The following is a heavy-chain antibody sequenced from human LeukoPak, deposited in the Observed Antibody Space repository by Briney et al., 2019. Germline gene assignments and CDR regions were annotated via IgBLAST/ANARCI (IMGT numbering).Heavy chain of an antibody. CDR2: TYYRSKWYN. J-gene: IGHJ6*03. D-gene: IGHD3-9*01. CDR3: ARDGGLYYDILTGYSYYYYMDV. CDR1: GDSVSSNSAA. V-gene: IGHV6-1*01. Sequence: SQTLSLTCAISGDSVSSNSAAWNWIRQSPSRGLEWLGRTYYRSKWYNDYAVSVKSRITINPDTSKNQFSLQLNSVTPEDTAVYYCARDGGLYYDILTGYSYYYYMDVWGKGTTVTVSS.